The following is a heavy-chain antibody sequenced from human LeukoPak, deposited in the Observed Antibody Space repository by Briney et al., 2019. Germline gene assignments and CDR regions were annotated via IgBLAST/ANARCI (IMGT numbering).Heavy chain of an antibody. CDR2: IYTGGST. Sequence: GGSLRLSCAASGFTVSSTFMSWVRQAPGKGLEWVSVIYTGGSTHYADSVKGRFTISRDNSNNTVYLQMNSLRAEDTAVYYCARDRVGVGDFFDYWGQGTLVTVSS. D-gene: IGHD3-3*01. CDR3: ARDRVGVGDFFDY. J-gene: IGHJ4*02. V-gene: IGHV3-53*01. CDR1: GFTVSSTF.